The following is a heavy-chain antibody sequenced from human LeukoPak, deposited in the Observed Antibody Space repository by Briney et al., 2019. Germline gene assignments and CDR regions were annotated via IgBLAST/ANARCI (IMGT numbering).Heavy chain of an antibody. V-gene: IGHV4-59*11. D-gene: IGHD3-22*01. CDR1: GGSISSHY. CDR2: IYYSGST. J-gene: IGHJ3*02. Sequence: SETLSLTCTVSGGSISSHYWSWIRQPPGKGLDWIGYIYYSGSTNYNPSLKSRVTISVDTSKNQFSLKLSSVTAADTAVYYCAREPAGYYYDSSGYYWGGAFDIWGQGTMVTVSS. CDR3: AREPAGYYYDSSGYYWGGAFDI.